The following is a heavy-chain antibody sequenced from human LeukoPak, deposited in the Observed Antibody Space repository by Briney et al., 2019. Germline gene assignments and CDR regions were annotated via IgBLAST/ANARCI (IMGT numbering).Heavy chain of an antibody. CDR3: ARDPENYDFWSGYHSDY. J-gene: IGHJ4*02. Sequence: GGSLRLSCAASGFTLSSYSMNWVRQAPGKGLEWVSSISSSSSYIYYADSVKGRFTISRDNAKNSLYLQMNSLRAEDTAVYYCARDPENYDFWSGYHSDYWGQGNLVTVSS. CDR2: ISSSSSYI. CDR1: GFTLSSYS. D-gene: IGHD3-3*01. V-gene: IGHV3-21*01.